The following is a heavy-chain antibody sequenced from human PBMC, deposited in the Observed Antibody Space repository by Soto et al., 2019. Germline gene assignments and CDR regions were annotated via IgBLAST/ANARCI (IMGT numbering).Heavy chain of an antibody. V-gene: IGHV3-30*02. D-gene: IGHD1-1*01. Sequence: GGSLRLSCAASGFTFSSYGMHWVRQAPGKGLEWVAVIWYDGSNKYYADSVKGRFTISRDNSKNTLYLQMNSLRAEDTAVYYCAIVRRTTGTTSSYMDVWGKGTTVTVSS. CDR3: AIVRRTTGTTSSYMDV. CDR2: IWYDGSNK. CDR1: GFTFSSYG. J-gene: IGHJ6*03.